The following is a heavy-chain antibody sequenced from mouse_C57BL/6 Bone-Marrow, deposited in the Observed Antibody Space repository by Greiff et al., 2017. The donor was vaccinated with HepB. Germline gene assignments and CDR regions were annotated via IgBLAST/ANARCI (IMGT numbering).Heavy chain of an antibody. V-gene: IGHV1-19*01. D-gene: IGHD2-3*01. CDR1: GYTFTDYY. Sequence: EVKLQESGPVLVKPGASVKMSCKASGYTFTDYYMNWVKQSHGKSLEWIGVINPYNGGTSYNQKFKGKATLTVDKSSSTAYMELNSLTSEDSAVYYCARGRWLLRAWFAYWGQGTLVTVSA. CDR2: INPYNGGT. CDR3: ARGRWLLRAWFAY. J-gene: IGHJ3*01.